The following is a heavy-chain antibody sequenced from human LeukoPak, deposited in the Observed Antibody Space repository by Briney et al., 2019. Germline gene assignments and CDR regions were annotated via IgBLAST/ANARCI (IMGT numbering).Heavy chain of an antibody. D-gene: IGHD2-21*01. V-gene: IGHV3-30*04. CDR3: ANNWHNDY. J-gene: IGHJ4*02. CDR1: GFTFSTYA. Sequence: GGSLRLSCAASGFTFSTYAMHWVRQAPGKGLEWVTLISHDGSRVSYADSVKGRFTISRDNSKNTLYLEMNSLRVDDTAVYYCANNWHNDYWGQGTLVTVSS. CDR2: ISHDGSRV.